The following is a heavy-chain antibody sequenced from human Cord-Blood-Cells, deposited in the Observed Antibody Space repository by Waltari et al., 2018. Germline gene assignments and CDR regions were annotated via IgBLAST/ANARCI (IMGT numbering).Heavy chain of an antibody. CDR2: IYYSGFT. V-gene: IGHV4-30-4*01. D-gene: IGHD1-20*01. CDR3: ARAEHGIDY. Sequence: QVQLQESGPGLVKPSQTLSLTCTVSGGSISSGDYYWSWIRHPPGKGLEWIGYIYYSGFTYSNPSLKSRVNISVDTSKNQFSLKLISVTAADTAVYYCARAEHGIDYWGQGTLVTVSS. CDR1: GGSISSGDYY. J-gene: IGHJ4*02.